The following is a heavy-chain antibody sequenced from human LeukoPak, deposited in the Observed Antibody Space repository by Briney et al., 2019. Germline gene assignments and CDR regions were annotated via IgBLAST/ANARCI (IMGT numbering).Heavy chain of an antibody. Sequence: GGSLRLSCAASGFTFSSYGMHWVRQAPGKGLEWVAVIWYDGSNKYYADSVKGRFTTSRDNSKNTLYLQMNSLRAKDTAVYYCAKDGYDSSGYGYFQHWGQGTLVTVSS. CDR3: AKDGYDSSGYGYFQH. CDR1: GFTFSSYG. V-gene: IGHV3-33*06. CDR2: IWYDGSNK. D-gene: IGHD3-22*01. J-gene: IGHJ1*01.